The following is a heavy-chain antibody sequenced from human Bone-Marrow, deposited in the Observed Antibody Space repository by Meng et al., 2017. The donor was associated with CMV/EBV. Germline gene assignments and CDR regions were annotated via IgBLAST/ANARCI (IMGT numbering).Heavy chain of an antibody. CDR2: IYYSGST. CDR3: ARHRYSGSYSGAFDI. CDR1: GGSISSYY. J-gene: IGHJ3*02. Sequence: SETLSPTCTVSGGSISSYYWSWIRQPPGKGLEWIGYIYYSGSTNYNPSLKSRVTISVDTSKNQFSLKLSSVTAADTAVYYCARHRYSGSYSGAFDIWGQGTMVTVSS. V-gene: IGHV4-59*08. D-gene: IGHD1-26*01.